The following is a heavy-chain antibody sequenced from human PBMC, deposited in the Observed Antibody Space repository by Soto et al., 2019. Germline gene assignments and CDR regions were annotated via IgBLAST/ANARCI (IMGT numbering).Heavy chain of an antibody. CDR1: GFTFSNAW. CDR3: TTGQTEYSGSYYDYYYYGMDV. D-gene: IGHD1-26*01. CDR2: IKSKTDGGTT. V-gene: IGHV3-15*01. Sequence: GGSLILSCAASGFTFSNAWMSWVRQAPGKGLEWVGRIKSKTDGGTTDYAAPVKGRFTISRDDSKNTLYLQMNSLKTEDTAVYYCTTGQTEYSGSYYDYYYYGMDVWGQGTTVTVSS. J-gene: IGHJ6*02.